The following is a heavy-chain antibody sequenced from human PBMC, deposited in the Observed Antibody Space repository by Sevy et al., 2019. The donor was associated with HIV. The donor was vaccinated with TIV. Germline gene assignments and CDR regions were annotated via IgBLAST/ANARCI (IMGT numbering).Heavy chain of an antibody. CDR1: GFTFSNYA. J-gene: IGHJ4*02. CDR2: IWSDGAYQ. Sequence: GESLKISCAATGFTFSNYAMHWVRQAPGKGMEWVAIIWSDGAYQYHGDSVKGRFTISRDNSKNTLYLQMNNVRVEDTAVYYCVRGGYYYDNAAYYALDSWGQGTLVTVSS. D-gene: IGHD3-22*01. CDR3: VRGGYYYDNAAYYALDS. V-gene: IGHV3-33*01.